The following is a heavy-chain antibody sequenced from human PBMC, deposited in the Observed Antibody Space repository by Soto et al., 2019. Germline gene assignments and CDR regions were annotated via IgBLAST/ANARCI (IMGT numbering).Heavy chain of an antibody. Sequence: EVQVLESGGDLVQPGGSLRLSCAASGFTFSNYAMTWVRQAPGKGLEWVATISGSGASIYYADSVKGRFTISRDNSQNTLYLQMNSLRADDWAVYYCSTGRQMGYWGQGTLVIVSS. CDR3: STGRQMGY. CDR2: ISGSGASI. J-gene: IGHJ4*02. CDR1: GFTFSNYA. V-gene: IGHV3-23*01. D-gene: IGHD7-27*01.